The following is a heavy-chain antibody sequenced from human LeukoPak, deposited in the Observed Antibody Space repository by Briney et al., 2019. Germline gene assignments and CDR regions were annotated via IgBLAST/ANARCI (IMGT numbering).Heavy chain of an antibody. CDR1: GFNVGDYA. Sequence: GGSLRLSCIASGFNVGDYAMSWVRQAPGKGLEWVGFIRRKTFGGTADYAASVEGRFTISRDDSHNTVYLQMNGLKTEDTGVYYCTRGSEGFTAYDDYWGQGTLVTVPS. V-gene: IGHV3-49*04. D-gene: IGHD5-12*01. CDR2: IRRKTFGGTA. J-gene: IGHJ4*02. CDR3: TRGSEGFTAYDDY.